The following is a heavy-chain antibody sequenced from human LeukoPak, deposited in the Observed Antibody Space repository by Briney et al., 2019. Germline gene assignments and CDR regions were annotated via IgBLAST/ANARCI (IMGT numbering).Heavy chain of an antibody. CDR1: GFTFSSYW. CDR2: INSDGTTT. Sequence: VGSLRLSCAASGFTFSSYWLHWVRRDPGKGLVWVSRINSDGTTTTYADSVKGRFTISRDNAKNSLYLQMNSLRAEDTALYYCARNYGGYSHWGQGTLVTVSS. CDR3: ARNYGGYSH. V-gene: IGHV3-74*03. J-gene: IGHJ4*02. D-gene: IGHD4-23*01.